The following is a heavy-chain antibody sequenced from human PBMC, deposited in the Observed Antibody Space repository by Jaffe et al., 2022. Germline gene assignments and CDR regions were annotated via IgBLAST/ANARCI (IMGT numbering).Heavy chain of an antibody. V-gene: IGHV4-61*01. CDR2: IYYSGST. CDR1: GGSVSSGSYY. CDR3: ARDQGIVVVPAASGEVGAFDI. D-gene: IGHD2-2*01. Sequence: QVQLQESGPGLVKPSETLSLTCTVSGGSVSSGSYYWSWIRQPPGKGLEWIGYIYYSGSTNYNPSLKSRVTISVDTSKNQFSLKLSSVTAADTAVYYCARDQGIVVVPAASGEVGAFDIWGQGTMVTVSS. J-gene: IGHJ3*02.